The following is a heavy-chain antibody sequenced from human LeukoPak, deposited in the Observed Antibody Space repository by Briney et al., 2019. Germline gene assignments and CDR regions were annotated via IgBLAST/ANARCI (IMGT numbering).Heavy chain of an antibody. J-gene: IGHJ5*02. CDR1: GFNVRSNY. CDR3: AKGPRYCSSTSCSVVDP. CDR2: LYSGGST. D-gene: IGHD2-2*01. V-gene: IGHV3-66*01. Sequence: GGSLRLSCAASGFNVRSNYMSWVRQAPGKGLEWVSILYSGGSTYYADSVKGRFTISRDNSKNTLYLQMNSLRAEDTAVYYCAKGPRYCSSTSCSVVDPWGQGTLVTVSS.